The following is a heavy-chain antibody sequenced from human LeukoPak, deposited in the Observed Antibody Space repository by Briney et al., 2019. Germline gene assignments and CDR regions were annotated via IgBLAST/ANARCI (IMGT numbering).Heavy chain of an antibody. CDR2: IYHSGST. CDR1: GGSISNGGYY. D-gene: IGHD5-18*01. Sequence: SETLSLTCTVSGGSISNGGYYWSWIRQPPGKGLEWIGYIYHSGSTYYNPSLKSRVTISVDRSKNQFSLKLSSVTAADTAVYYCAGGIQLWSAGDYWGQGTLVTVSS. CDR3: AGGIQLWSAGDY. V-gene: IGHV4-30-2*01. J-gene: IGHJ4*02.